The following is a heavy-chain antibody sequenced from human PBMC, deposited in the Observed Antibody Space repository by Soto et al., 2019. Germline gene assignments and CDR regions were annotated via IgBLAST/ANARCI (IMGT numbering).Heavy chain of an antibody. Sequence: QVQLVESGGGVAQPGRSLRLSCTVSGFTFSGHAMHWVRQAPGKGLEWVTQIWYDGSNKYYAESVKGIFTISRDNSKNTLYLQMNSLRVEETAVYYCARDGQGLAPYALDVWGQGTSVTVSS. CDR1: GFTFSGHA. CDR3: ARDGQGLAPYALDV. CDR2: IWYDGSNK. V-gene: IGHV3-33*01. J-gene: IGHJ6*02. D-gene: IGHD6-19*01.